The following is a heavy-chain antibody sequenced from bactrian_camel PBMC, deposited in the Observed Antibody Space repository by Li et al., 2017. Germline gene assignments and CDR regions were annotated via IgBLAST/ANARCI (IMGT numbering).Heavy chain of an antibody. J-gene: IGHJ6*01. CDR1: GFTYSGYC. CDR3: ATDFFLASCLGYYSGGMGPGRTIRIADFEY. CDR2: IDGNGRT. V-gene: IGHV3S26*01. D-gene: IGHD4*01. Sequence: HVQLVESGGGSVQAGGSLRLSCAVSGFTYSGYCMGWFRQTPGKQREGVSGIDGNGRTTYADSVKGRFTIPKDNAGNTLYLQMNSLKPEDTAMYYCATDFFLASCLGYYSGGMGPGRTIRIADFEYWGQGTQVTVS.